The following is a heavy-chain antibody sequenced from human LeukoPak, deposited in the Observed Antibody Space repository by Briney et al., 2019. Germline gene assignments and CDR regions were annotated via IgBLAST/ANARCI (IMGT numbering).Heavy chain of an antibody. CDR3: ARDLGYCSSTSCYGDSDWFDP. CDR1: GGTFSSYA. CDR2: IIPIFGTA. D-gene: IGHD2-2*01. Sequence: SVKVSCKASGGTFSSYAISWVRQAPGQGLEWMGGIIPIFGTANYAQKFQGGVTITADESTSTAYMELSSLRSEDTAVYYCARDLGYCSSTSCYGDSDWFDPWGQGTLVTVSS. J-gene: IGHJ5*02. V-gene: IGHV1-69*01.